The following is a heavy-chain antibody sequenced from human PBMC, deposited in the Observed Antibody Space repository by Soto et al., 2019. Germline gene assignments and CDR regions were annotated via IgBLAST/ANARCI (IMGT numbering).Heavy chain of an antibody. CDR2: ISGSGGST. CDR1: GFTFSSYA. V-gene: IGHV3-23*01. CDR3: AKASIVLVPAADFDY. D-gene: IGHD2-2*01. J-gene: IGHJ4*02. Sequence: GGSLRLSCAASGFTFSSYAMSWVRQAPGKGLEWVSAISGSGGSTYYADTVKGRITISRDNSKNKLYLQMNSLRDEDKTVYYCAKASIVLVPAADFDYWGQGTLVTAPQ.